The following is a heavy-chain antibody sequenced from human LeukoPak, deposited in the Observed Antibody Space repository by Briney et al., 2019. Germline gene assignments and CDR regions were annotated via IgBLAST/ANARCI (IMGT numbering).Heavy chain of an antibody. CDR3: ARKYYGSGSYYWFDP. D-gene: IGHD3-10*01. J-gene: IGHJ5*02. CDR1: GYTFTSYG. V-gene: IGHV1-18*01. CDR2: ISAYNGNT. Sequence: ASVTVSCKASGYTFTSYGISWVRQAPGQGLEWMGWISAYNGNTNYAQKLQGRVTMTTDTSTSTAYMELRSVTSDDSAVYYCARKYYGSGSYYWFDPWGRGTLVTVSS.